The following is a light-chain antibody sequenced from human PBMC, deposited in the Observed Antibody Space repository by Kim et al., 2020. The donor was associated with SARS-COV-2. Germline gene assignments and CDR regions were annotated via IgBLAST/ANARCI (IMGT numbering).Light chain of an antibody. CDR1: QSVSSY. CDR2: DAS. CDR3: QQRSSWPGT. J-gene: IGKJ1*01. Sequence: EIVLTQSPGTLSLSPGERATLSCRASQSVSSYIAWYQQRPGQAPRLLMYDASNRATGIPARFSGSGSGTDFTLTISSLEPEDFAVYYCQQRSSWPGTFGQGTKVDIK. V-gene: IGKV3-11*01.